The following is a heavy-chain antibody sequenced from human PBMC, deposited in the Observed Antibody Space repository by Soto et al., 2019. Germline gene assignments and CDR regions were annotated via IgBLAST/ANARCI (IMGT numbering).Heavy chain of an antibody. CDR3: ARAAMIVVVTEYFQH. Sequence: QVQLVQSGAEVKKPGASVKVSCTASGYTFTSYGISWVRQAPGQGLEWMGWISDYNGNTNYAQKLQGRVTMTTDTSTSTAYMELRSLRSDDTAVYYCARAAMIVVVTEYFQHWGQGTLVTVSS. CDR1: GYTFTSYG. CDR2: ISDYNGNT. V-gene: IGHV1-18*01. D-gene: IGHD3-22*01. J-gene: IGHJ1*01.